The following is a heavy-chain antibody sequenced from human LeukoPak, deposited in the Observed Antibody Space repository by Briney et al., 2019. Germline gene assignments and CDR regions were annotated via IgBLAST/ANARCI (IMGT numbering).Heavy chain of an antibody. CDR2: IIPIFGTA. D-gene: IGHD3-10*01. CDR1: GGTFSSYA. J-gene: IGHJ4*02. Sequence: SVKVSCKASGGTFSSYAIGWVRQAPGQGLEWMGGIIPIFGTANYAQKFQGRVTITADKSTSTAYMELSSLRSEDTAVYYCAREDYYGSGTDWGQGTLVTVSS. CDR3: AREDYYGSGTD. V-gene: IGHV1-69*06.